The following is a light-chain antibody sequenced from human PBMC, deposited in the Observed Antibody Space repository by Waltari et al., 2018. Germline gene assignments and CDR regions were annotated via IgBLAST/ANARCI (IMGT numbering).Light chain of an antibody. CDR2: DVS. CDR1: SSDVGGYNY. CDR3: CSYAGSSYV. J-gene: IGLJ1*01. V-gene: IGLV2-11*01. Sequence: QSALTQPRSVSGSPGQSVTIPCTGTSSDVGGYNYASWYQQHPGKAPKLMIYDVSKRPSGVPDRFSGSKSGNTASLTISGLQAEDEADYYCCSYAGSSYVFGTGTKVTVL.